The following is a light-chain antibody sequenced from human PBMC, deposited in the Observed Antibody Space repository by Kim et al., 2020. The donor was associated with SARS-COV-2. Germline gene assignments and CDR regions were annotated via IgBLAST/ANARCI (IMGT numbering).Light chain of an antibody. J-gene: IGKJ1*01. CDR1: QSVSSNY. Sequence: SPGERATLSCRASQSVSSNYLAWYQQRPGQAPRLLIYDASSRATGIPGRFSGSGSGTDFTLTISRLEPEDFAVYYCQQYGSSRWTFGQGTKVDIK. V-gene: IGKV3-20*01. CDR2: DAS. CDR3: QQYGSSRWT.